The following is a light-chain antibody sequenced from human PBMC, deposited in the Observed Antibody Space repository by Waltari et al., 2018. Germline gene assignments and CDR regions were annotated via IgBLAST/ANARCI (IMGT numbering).Light chain of an antibody. CDR1: HSISSY. V-gene: IGKV1-39*01. Sequence: DIQMTQSPSSLSASLGDSVTITCRASHSISSYLNWYQQKPGKAPKLLIYAASSLQSGVPSRFSGSGSGTDFTLTFSSLQPEDSATYYCQQSYSTPYTFGQGTKLEIK. CDR3: QQSYSTPYT. CDR2: AAS. J-gene: IGKJ2*01.